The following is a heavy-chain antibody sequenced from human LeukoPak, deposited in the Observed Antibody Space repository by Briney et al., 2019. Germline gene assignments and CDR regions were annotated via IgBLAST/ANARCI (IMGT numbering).Heavy chain of an antibody. CDR2: IWYDGSNK. CDR3: AKDSIAVAGSLIFDY. V-gene: IGHV3-33*06. D-gene: IGHD6-19*01. CDR1: GFTFSSYG. Sequence: AGGSLRLSCAASGFTFSSYGMHWVRQVPGKGLEWVAVIWYDGSNKYYADSVKGRFTISRDNSKNTLYLQMNSLRAEDTAVYYCAKDSIAVAGSLIFDYWGQGTLVTVSS. J-gene: IGHJ4*02.